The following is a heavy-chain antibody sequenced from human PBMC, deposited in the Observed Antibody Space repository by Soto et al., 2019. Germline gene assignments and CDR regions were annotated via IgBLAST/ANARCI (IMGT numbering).Heavy chain of an antibody. CDR3: AKAYSSSWFGSGMDV. CDR1: G. J-gene: IGHJ6*01. CDR2: ISGSGGST. Sequence: GVRWISKAPGKGLEWVSAISGSGGSTYYADSVKGRFTISRDNSKNTLYLQMNSLRAEDTAVYYCAKAYSSSWFGSGMDVWGQGTMV. D-gene: IGHD6-13*01. V-gene: IGHV3-23*01.